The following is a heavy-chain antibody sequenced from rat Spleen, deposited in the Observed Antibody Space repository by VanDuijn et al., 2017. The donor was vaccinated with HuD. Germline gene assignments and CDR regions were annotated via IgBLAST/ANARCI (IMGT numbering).Heavy chain of an antibody. J-gene: IGHJ3*01. CDR2: ISSGGGGT. CDR1: GFTFSSFP. CDR3: TTADYVYYGSEGFAY. Sequence: EVQLVESGGGLVQPGRSLKLSCAASGFTFSSFPMAWIRQGPKKGLEWVASISSGGGGTYYRDSVKGRFTISRDNAKSTLYRQMDSLRSEDTATYYCTTADYVYYGSEGFAYWGQGTLVTVSS. D-gene: IGHD1-6*01. V-gene: IGHV5-27*01.